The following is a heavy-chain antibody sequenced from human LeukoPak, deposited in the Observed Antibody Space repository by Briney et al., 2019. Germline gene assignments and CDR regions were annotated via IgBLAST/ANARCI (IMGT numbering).Heavy chain of an antibody. CDR3: AREKTYYGFWSTFPSPMDV. J-gene: IGHJ6*02. Sequence: SETLSLTCAVYGGSFSGYYWSWIRQPPGKGLEWIGEINHSGSTNYNPSLKSRVTISVDTSKNQFSLKLSSVTAADTAAYYCAREKTYYGFWSTFPSPMDVWGQGTTVTVSS. V-gene: IGHV4-34*01. CDR2: INHSGST. CDR1: GGSFSGYY. D-gene: IGHD3-3*01.